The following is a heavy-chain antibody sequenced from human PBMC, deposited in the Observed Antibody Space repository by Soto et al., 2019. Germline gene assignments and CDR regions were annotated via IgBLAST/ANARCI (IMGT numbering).Heavy chain of an antibody. Sequence: QVQLVQSGAEVKTPGASVKVSCRASGYSFRTHGISWVRQAPGQGLEWMGWISTYDDKTNFPQKFQGRITMTTDTSTSTAYMELMSLGSDDTAVYFCARDLGYCNSSGCFRNWFDPWGQGTLVTVSS. J-gene: IGHJ5*02. CDR3: ARDLGYCNSSGCFRNWFDP. CDR2: ISTYDDKT. V-gene: IGHV1-18*01. CDR1: GYSFRTHG. D-gene: IGHD2-15*01.